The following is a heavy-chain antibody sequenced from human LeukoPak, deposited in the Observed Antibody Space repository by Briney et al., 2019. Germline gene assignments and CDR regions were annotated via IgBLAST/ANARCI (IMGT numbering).Heavy chain of an antibody. J-gene: IGHJ4*02. CDR3: ARDSYYYGSGSLDY. V-gene: IGHV4-4*07. CDR2: IYTSGST. CDR1: GGPTSSYY. D-gene: IGHD3-10*01. Sequence: PSETLSLTCTVPGGPTSSYYWSWIRQPAGKGLEWIGRIYTSGSTNYNPSPKSRVTMSVDTSKNQFSLKLSSVTAADTAVYYCARDSYYYGSGSLDYWGQGTLVTVSS.